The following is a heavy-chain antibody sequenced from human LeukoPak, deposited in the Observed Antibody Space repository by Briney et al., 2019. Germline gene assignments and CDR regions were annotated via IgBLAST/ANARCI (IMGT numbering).Heavy chain of an antibody. CDR3: ARDPYYYDSSGYYYGLHY. CDR2: INPNSGGT. Sequence: WASVKVSCKASGYTFTGYYMHWVRQAPGQGLEWMGRINPNSGGTNYAQKFQGRVTMTRDTSISTAYMELSRLRSDDTAVYYCARDPYYYDSSGYYYGLHYWGQGTLVTVSS. D-gene: IGHD3-22*01. V-gene: IGHV1-2*06. J-gene: IGHJ4*02. CDR1: GYTFTGYY.